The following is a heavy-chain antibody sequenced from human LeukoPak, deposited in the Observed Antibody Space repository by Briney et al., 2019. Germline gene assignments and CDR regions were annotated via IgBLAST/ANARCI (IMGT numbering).Heavy chain of an antibody. CDR2: IKQDGSEK. CDR3: AKTGGSGIVVVISKEYYFDY. Sequence: GGSLRLSCAASGFTFSSYWMSWVRQAPGKGLEWVGNIKQDGSEKHYVDSVKGRFTISRDNAKNSLYLQMNSLRAEDTAVYYCAKTGGSGIVVVISKEYYFDYWGQGTLVTVSS. D-gene: IGHD3-22*01. V-gene: IGHV3-7*03. J-gene: IGHJ4*02. CDR1: GFTFSSYW.